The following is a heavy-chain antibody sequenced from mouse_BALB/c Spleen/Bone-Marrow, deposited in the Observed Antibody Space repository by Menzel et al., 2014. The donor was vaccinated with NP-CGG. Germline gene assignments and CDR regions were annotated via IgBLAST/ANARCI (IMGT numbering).Heavy chain of an antibody. J-gene: IGHJ1*01. Sequence: EVKLEESGGGLVQPGGSLRLSCATSGFTFTDYYMSWVRQPPGKALEWLGFIRNKANGYTTEYSASVKGRFTISRDNYKSILYLQMNTLRAEDNATYYCARDENYDSHWYFDFWGAGTTVTVSS. CDR2: IRNKANGYTT. V-gene: IGHV7-3*02. D-gene: IGHD1-1*01. CDR1: GFTFTDYY. CDR3: ARDENYDSHWYFDF.